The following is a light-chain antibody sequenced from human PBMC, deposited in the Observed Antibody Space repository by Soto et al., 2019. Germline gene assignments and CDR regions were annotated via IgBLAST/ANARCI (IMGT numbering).Light chain of an antibody. CDR3: QQHGRSPPSWT. CDR1: QSVTNNY. CDR2: DAS. J-gene: IGKJ1*01. Sequence: ETVLTQSPGTLSLSPGERATLFCRASQSVTNNYLAWYQQKPGQAPRLLIYDASTRATGIPDKFSCSGSGPDFTLTISNLEPDDFAVYYCQQHGRSPPSWTFGQGTKVEIK. V-gene: IGKV3-20*01.